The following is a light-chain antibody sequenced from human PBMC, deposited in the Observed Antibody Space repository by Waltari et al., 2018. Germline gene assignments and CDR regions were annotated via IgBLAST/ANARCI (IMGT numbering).Light chain of an antibody. V-gene: IGKV3-20*01. CDR3: QKYESLPAT. Sequence: EIVLTPSPGTLSLSPGESATLSCSASQSIGIYLAWYQQKPGQAPRLLMYHASSRATGIPERFSGSGSGTDFSLTISRLEPEDFAVYYCQKYESLPATFGQGTKVEIK. CDR1: QSIGIY. J-gene: IGKJ1*01. CDR2: HAS.